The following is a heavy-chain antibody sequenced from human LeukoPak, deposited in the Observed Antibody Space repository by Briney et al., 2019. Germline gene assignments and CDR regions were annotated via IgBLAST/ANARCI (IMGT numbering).Heavy chain of an antibody. CDR2: ILSNAAGATT. Sequence: PGGSLRLSCTASGLRFSDVWMNWVRQAPGKGLEWVGRILSNAAGATTDYTAPVKGRFTISRDDSKNILYLEKNSLTTEDTAVYYCGDFYNSGSYYPWGQGTLVTVSS. CDR1: GLRFSDVW. CDR3: GDFYNSGSYYP. J-gene: IGHJ5*02. D-gene: IGHD3-10*01. V-gene: IGHV3-15*07.